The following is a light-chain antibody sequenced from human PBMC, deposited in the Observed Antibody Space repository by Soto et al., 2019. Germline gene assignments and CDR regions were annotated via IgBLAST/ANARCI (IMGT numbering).Light chain of an antibody. CDR3: QQYVSSPKT. Sequence: LSQAPGTLSLAHGATAPCSSRASRTSISTYLAWSQQKPGQAPRLLIYAASTRATGIPDRFSGSGSGTDFSLTIRRLEPEDFAVYYCQQYVSSPKTFGQGTKVDIK. J-gene: IGKJ1*01. V-gene: IGKV3-20*01. CDR1: RTSISTY. CDR2: AAS.